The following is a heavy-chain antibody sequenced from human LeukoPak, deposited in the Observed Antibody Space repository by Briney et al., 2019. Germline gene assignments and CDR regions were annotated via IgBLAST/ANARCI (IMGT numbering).Heavy chain of an antibody. D-gene: IGHD3-10*01. CDR2: INHSGST. Sequence: SETLSLTCAVYGGSFSGYYWSWIRQPPGKGLEWIGEINHSGSTNCNPSLKSRVTISVDTSKNQFSLKLSSVTAADTAVYYCARVHYGSGSLYYYYYYMDVWGKGTTVTVSS. CDR1: GGSFSGYY. J-gene: IGHJ6*03. V-gene: IGHV4-34*01. CDR3: ARVHYGSGSLYYYYYYMDV.